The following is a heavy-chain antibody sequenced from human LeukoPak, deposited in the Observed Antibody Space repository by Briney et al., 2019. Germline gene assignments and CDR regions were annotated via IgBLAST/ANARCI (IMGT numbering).Heavy chain of an antibody. V-gene: IGHV3-23*01. CDR3: AKRVPYTSSSVYFDY. Sequence: WGSLRLSCAASGFTFSSYGMSWVRQAPGQGLEWVSCINDDSRSTYYAHSVKGRFTISKDNSKNTMYLQMNNLRAEDTAMYYCAKRVPYTSSSVYFDYWGQGTLVTVSS. CDR2: INDDSRST. CDR1: GFTFSSYG. D-gene: IGHD6-6*01. J-gene: IGHJ4*02.